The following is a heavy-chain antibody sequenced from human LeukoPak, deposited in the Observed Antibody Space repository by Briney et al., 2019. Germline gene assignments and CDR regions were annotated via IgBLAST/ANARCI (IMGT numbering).Heavy chain of an antibody. Sequence: PSQTLSLTCTVSGGSISSGDYYWSWIRQPPGKGLEWIWYIYYSGSTYYNPSLKSRVTISVDTSKNQFSLKLSSVTAADTAVYYCASQSGYDAFDVWGQGTMVTVSS. CDR2: IYYSGST. CDR1: GGSISSGDYY. D-gene: IGHD3-3*01. CDR3: ASQSGYDAFDV. J-gene: IGHJ3*01. V-gene: IGHV4-30-4*08.